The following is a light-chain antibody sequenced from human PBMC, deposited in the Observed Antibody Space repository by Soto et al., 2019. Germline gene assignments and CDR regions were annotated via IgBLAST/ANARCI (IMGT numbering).Light chain of an antibody. V-gene: IGLV1-51*02. J-gene: IGLJ1*01. CDR3: GTWDSSLGAHV. CDR2: END. CDR1: SFNIGSNY. Sequence: QSALTQPPSVSAAPGQKVTVSCSGSSFNIGSNYVSWYQQVPGTAPKLLIYENDKRPSGIPDRFSGSKSGTSATLGVTGLQIGDEADYYCGTWDSSLGAHVFATGTKVTVL.